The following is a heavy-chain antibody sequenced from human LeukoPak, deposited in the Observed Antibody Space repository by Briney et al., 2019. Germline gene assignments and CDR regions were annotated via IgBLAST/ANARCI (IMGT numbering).Heavy chain of an antibody. CDR2: ISGNNGNT. J-gene: IGHJ4*02. CDR3: ARDLESVVVPAAIPGY. CDR1: GYSFGTSG. Sequence: GASVKVSCKASGYSFGTSGITWVRQAPGQGLEWMGWISGNNGNTNYAQKLQGRVTMTTDTSTSTAYMELRSLRSDDTAVYYCARDLESVVVPAAIPGYWGQGTLVTVSS. D-gene: IGHD2-2*01. V-gene: IGHV1-18*01.